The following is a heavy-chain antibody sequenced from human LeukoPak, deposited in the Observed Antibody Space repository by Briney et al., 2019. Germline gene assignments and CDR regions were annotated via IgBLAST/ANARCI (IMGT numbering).Heavy chain of an antibody. CDR2: IKQDGSEK. D-gene: IGHD5-12*01. J-gene: IGHJ4*02. CDR1: GGSISSYY. Sequence: ETLSLTCTVSGGSISSYYWSWIRQPPGKGLEWVANIKQDGSEKYYVDSVKGRFTISRDNAKNSLYLQMNSLRAEDTAVYYCARDLEWLRPTYFDYWGQGTLVTVSS. V-gene: IGHV3-7*01. CDR3: ARDLEWLRPTYFDY.